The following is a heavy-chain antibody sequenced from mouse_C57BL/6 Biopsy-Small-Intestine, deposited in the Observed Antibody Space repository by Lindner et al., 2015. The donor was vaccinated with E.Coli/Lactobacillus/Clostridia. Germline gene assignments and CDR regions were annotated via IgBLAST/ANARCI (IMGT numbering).Heavy chain of an antibody. J-gene: IGHJ2*01. Sequence: VQLQESGAELVRPGTSVKVSCKASGYTFTNYWIGWAKQRPGHGLEWIGDIYPGGGYTNYNEKFKGKATLTADKSSSTAYMQFSSLTSEDSAIYYCARSNYGSSPYYFDYWGQGTTLTVSS. CDR1: GYTFTNYW. V-gene: IGHV1-63*01. D-gene: IGHD1-1*01. CDR2: IYPGGGYT. CDR3: ARSNYGSSPYYFDY.